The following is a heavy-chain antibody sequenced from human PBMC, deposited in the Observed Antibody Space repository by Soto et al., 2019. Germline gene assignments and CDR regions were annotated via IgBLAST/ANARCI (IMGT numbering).Heavy chain of an antibody. CDR2: VSNTETT. V-gene: IGHV4-59*11. J-gene: IGHJ4*02. CDR1: AGPPIHQY. Sequence: PSQKRRHPHTGSAGPPIHQYLALGRHSPGRGLESIGYVSNTETTTYNPSLKNRVTISVDASKSQFYLKLRSVTAADTAVYYCVRGMSEEQIFYYIDYWGQGALVTGFS. D-gene: IGHD2-8*01. CDR3: VRGMSEEQIFYYIDY.